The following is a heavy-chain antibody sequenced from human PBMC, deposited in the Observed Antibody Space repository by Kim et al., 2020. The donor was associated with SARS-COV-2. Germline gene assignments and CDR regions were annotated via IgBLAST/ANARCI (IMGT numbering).Heavy chain of an antibody. D-gene: IGHD5-12*01. CDR3: ARSGDGYNHYYYGMDV. Sequence: GGSLRLSCAASGFTFSSYSMNWVRQAPGKVLEWVSSISSSSSYIYYADSVKGRFTISRDNAKNSLYLQMNSLRAEDTAVYYRARSGDGYNHYYYGMDVWGQGTTVTVSS. V-gene: IGHV3-21*01. CDR1: GFTFSSYS. CDR2: ISSSSSYI. J-gene: IGHJ6*02.